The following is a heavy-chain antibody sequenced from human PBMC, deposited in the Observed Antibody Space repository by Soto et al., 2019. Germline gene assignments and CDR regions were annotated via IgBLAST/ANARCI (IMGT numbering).Heavy chain of an antibody. Sequence: GGSLRLSCAASGFTFSSYGMHWVRQAPGKGLEWVAVISYDGSNKYYADSVKGRFTISRDNSKNTLYLQMNSLRAEDTAVYYCAKELEEYSSSWYVGYYYYGMDVWGQGTTVTVSS. D-gene: IGHD6-13*01. CDR2: ISYDGSNK. CDR1: GFTFSSYG. J-gene: IGHJ6*02. CDR3: AKELEEYSSSWYVGYYYYGMDV. V-gene: IGHV3-30*18.